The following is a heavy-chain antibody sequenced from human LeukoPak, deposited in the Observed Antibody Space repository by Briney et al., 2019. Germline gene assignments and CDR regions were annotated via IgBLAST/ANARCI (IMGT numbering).Heavy chain of an antibody. CDR2: VYNSGST. D-gene: IGHD1-26*01. J-gene: IGHJ4*02. V-gene: IGHV4-59*01. CDR1: GGSISTYY. Sequence: PSETLSLTCTVSGGSISTYYWSWIRQPPGKKLEWIGHVYNSGSTNYNPSLKSRVTISVDTSKNQFSLKLTSVTAADTAVYYCAGVSSGTYYFNFWGQGTLVTVSS. CDR3: AGVSSGTYYFNF.